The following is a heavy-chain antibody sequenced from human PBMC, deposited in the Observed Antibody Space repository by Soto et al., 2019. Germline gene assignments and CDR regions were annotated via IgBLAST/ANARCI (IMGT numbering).Heavy chain of an antibody. J-gene: IGHJ6*04. CDR3: AKCGRGGTAGRDYYYGMDV. CDR2: IAYDGSTK. D-gene: IGHD1-7*01. Sequence: PWSCRKLGSASCGVTVWISVVPGSFQATGKGRVWVAVIAYDGSTKYYADSVKGRFTISRDNSKTPLYLQMNSLRAEDTAVYYCAKCGRGGTAGRDYYYGMDVWGKGTTVTVSS. CDR1: GVTVWISV. V-gene: IGHV3-30*18.